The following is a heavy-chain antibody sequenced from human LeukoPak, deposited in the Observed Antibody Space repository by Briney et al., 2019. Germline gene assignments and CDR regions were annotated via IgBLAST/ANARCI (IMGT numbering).Heavy chain of an antibody. Sequence: SETLSLTCTVSGGSVSGYYWSWIRQPPGKGLEWIGYIYYSGSTNYSPSLKSRVTISVDTSKNQFSLKLSSVTAADTAVYYCASAPYYDFWSGYYTNWYFDLWGRGTLVTVSS. V-gene: IGHV4-59*02. CDR1: GGSVSGYY. CDR2: IYYSGST. CDR3: ASAPYYDFWSGYYTNWYFDL. J-gene: IGHJ2*01. D-gene: IGHD3-3*01.